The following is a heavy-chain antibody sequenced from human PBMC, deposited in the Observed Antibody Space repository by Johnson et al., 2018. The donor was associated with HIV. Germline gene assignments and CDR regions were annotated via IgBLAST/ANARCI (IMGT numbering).Heavy chain of an antibody. V-gene: IGHV3-66*02. J-gene: IGHJ3*02. CDR2: VYSGGTT. CDR1: GFTFSSYA. CDR3: TRRSPYDAFDI. Sequence: VQLVESGGGLVQPGRSLRLSCAASGFTFSSYAMHWVRQAPGKGLESVSVVYSGGTTHYADSVKGRSTISRDNSKNTLYLQMNSLRAEDTAVYYCTRRSPYDAFDIWGQGTMVTVSS.